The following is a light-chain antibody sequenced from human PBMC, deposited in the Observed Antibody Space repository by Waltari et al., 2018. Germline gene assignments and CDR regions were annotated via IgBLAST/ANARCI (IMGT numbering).Light chain of an antibody. CDR2: GAS. CDR1: QDISSF. V-gene: IGKV1-8*01. J-gene: IGKJ1*01. Sequence: AIRMTQSPSSLPASTGDSVSITCRASQDISSFLSWYQQQPGKAPKVLIYGASTLQSGVPPRFSGSGSGAEFTLTIKSLQSEDVATYYCQQYYTYPWTFGQGTKVEIK. CDR3: QQYYTYPWT.